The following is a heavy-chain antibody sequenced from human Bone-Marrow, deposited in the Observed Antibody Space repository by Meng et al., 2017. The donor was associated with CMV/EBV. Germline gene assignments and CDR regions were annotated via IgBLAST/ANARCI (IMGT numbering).Heavy chain of an antibody. CDR2: ITQDGGDK. CDR1: GFTFSHYW. CDR3: ATELAEGPFDY. J-gene: IGHJ4*02. Sequence: GGSLRLSCAASGFTFSHYWMNWVRQTPGKGLEWVASITQDGGDKHYLDSVKGRFTISRDNVKNSVYLQMDSLRDEDTAVYYCATELAEGPFDYWGQGTLVTVSS. V-gene: IGHV3-7*01. D-gene: IGHD3-10*01.